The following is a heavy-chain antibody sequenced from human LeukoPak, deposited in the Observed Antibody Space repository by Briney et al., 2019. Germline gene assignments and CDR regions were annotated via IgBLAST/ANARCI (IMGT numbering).Heavy chain of an antibody. CDR1: GFTFSSYS. D-gene: IGHD1-26*01. V-gene: IGHV3-48*01. Sequence: GGSLRLSCAASGFTFSSYSMNWVRQAPGKGLEWVSYISSSSSTIYYADSVKGRFTISRDNAKNSLYLQMNSLRAEDTAVYYCAREGGVALNWFDPWGQGTLVTVSS. CDR3: AREGGVALNWFDP. J-gene: IGHJ5*02. CDR2: ISSSSSTI.